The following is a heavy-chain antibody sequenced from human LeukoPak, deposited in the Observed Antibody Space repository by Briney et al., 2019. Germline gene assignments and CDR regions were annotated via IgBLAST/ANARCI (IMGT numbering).Heavy chain of an antibody. CDR2: IYHSGSP. CDR1: GYSISSGYY. CDR3: ASGNYSNPPYNWFDP. J-gene: IGHJ5*02. Sequence: TSSETLSLTCTVSGYSISSGYYWGWIRQPPGEGLGGIGIIYHSGSPYYNPSLKSRVTISVDTSKNQFSLKLSSVTAADTAVYYCASGNYSNPPYNWFDPWGQGTLVTVSS. D-gene: IGHD4-11*01. V-gene: IGHV4-38-2*02.